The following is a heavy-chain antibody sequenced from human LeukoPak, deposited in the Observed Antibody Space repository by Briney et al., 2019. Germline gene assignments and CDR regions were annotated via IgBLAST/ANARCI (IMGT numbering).Heavy chain of an antibody. CDR2: IWYDGSNK. CDR3: ARDHYYDSSGYYSRPYDY. D-gene: IGHD3-22*01. Sequence: GGSLRLSCATSGFTLTSYTMHWVRQAPGKGLEWVAVIWYDGSNKYYADSVKGRFTISRDNSKNTLYLQMNSLRAEDTAVYYCARDHYYDSSGYYSRPYDYWGQGTLVTVSS. J-gene: IGHJ4*02. CDR1: GFTLTSYT. V-gene: IGHV3-33*08.